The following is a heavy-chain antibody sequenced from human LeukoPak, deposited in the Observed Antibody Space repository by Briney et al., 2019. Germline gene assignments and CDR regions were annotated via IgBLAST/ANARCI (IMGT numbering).Heavy chain of an antibody. CDR3: ARTRGYCSSTSCYRYYYMDV. CDR2: IYYSGST. J-gene: IGHJ6*03. Sequence: SETLSLTCTVSGGSISSYYWSWIRQPPGKGLEWIGYIYYSGSTNYNPSLKSRVTISEDTSKNQFSLKLSSVTAADTAVYYCARTRGYCSSTSCYRYYYMDVWGKGTTVTVSS. D-gene: IGHD2-2*03. V-gene: IGHV4-59*12. CDR1: GGSISSYY.